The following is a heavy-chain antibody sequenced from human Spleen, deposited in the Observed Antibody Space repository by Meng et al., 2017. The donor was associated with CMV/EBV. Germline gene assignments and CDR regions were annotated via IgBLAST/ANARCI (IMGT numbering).Heavy chain of an antibody. Sequence: ETLSLTCAASGFTFDDYAMHWIRQAPGKGLEWVANIKQDGSEKYYVDSVKGRFTIARDNAKNSLYLQMNSLRADDTAVYYCVKGGTQDLDYWGQGTLVTVSS. CDR2: IKQDGSEK. CDR3: VKGGTQDLDY. J-gene: IGHJ4*02. CDR1: GFTFDDYA. D-gene: IGHD1-26*01. V-gene: IGHV3-7*01.